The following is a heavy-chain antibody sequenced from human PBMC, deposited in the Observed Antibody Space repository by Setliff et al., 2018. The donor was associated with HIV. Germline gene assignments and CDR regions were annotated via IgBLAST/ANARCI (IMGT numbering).Heavy chain of an antibody. V-gene: IGHV4-59*01. CDR1: SGSISSYY. CDR3: ARGKWLVQNFYSYYMDV. Sequence: SETLSLTCTVSSGSISSYYWIWIRQPPGKGLEWIGHIFYSGGTNHNPSLKSRVTISVDTSKNQFSLKLSSVTAADTAVYYCARGKWLVQNFYSYYMDVWGKGTTVTVSS. J-gene: IGHJ6*03. D-gene: IGHD6-19*01. CDR2: IFYSGGT.